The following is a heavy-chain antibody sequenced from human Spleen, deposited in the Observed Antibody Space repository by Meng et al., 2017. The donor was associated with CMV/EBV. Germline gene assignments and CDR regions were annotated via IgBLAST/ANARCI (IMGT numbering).Heavy chain of an antibody. D-gene: IGHD1-26*01. V-gene: IGHV1-69*01. Sequence: QVHLLMSEAEGRTPWSPVKFPSKVTERTFSTYACGGVQQAPGQGLEWMGGIFPMLGTADNAQKSQDRVTITADESTSTVYMELSSLTSDDTAVYXCTRNSGTYLGAFDPWGQGTLVTVSS. CDR1: ERTFSTYA. CDR3: TRNSGTYLGAFDP. CDR2: IFPMLGTA. J-gene: IGHJ5*02.